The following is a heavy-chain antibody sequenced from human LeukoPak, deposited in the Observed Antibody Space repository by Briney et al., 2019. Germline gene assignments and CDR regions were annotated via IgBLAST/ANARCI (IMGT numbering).Heavy chain of an antibody. V-gene: IGHV3-74*01. D-gene: IGHD6-13*01. CDR2: ISNDGSSR. J-gene: IGHJ4*01. CDR3: ARASSHRIAAGGDY. CDR1: GFMFTNYW. Sequence: PGGSLRLSCEASGFMFTNYWMHWVRQGQGKGLVWVSRISNDGSSRHYADSVKGRFTISRDNPKNMMYLQMNSLRAEDTAVYYCARASSHRIAAGGDYWGHGTLVTVSS.